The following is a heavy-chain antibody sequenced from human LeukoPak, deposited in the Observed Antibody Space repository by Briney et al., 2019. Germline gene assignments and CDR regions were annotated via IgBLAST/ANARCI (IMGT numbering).Heavy chain of an antibody. CDR3: ARTGSTYYYYYGMDV. CDR2: ISPNSGNT. V-gene: IGHV1-18*01. Sequence: ASVKVSCKASGYTFSSYGISWVRQAPGQGLEWMGWISPNSGNTNYAQKFQGRVTMTTDTPTSTAYMELRSLRSDDTAVYYCARTGSTYYYYYGMDVWGQGTTVTVSS. J-gene: IGHJ6*02. CDR1: GYTFSSYG. D-gene: IGHD3-9*01.